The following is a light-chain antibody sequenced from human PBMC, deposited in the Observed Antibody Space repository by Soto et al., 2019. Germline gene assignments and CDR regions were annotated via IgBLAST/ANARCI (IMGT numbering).Light chain of an antibody. CDR1: SSDVGGYNY. CDR3: SSYTSSSTLG. CDR2: EVS. Sequence: QSVLTQATSVPGSPGQSISISCTGTSSDVGGYNYVSWYQQHPGKAPKLMIYEVSNRPSGVSNRFSGSKSGNTASLTISGLQAEDEADYYCSSYTSSSTLGFGTGTKVTVL. J-gene: IGLJ1*01. V-gene: IGLV2-14*01.